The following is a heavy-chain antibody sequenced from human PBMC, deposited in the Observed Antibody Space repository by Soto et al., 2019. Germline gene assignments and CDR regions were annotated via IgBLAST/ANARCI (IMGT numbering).Heavy chain of an antibody. Sequence: GGSLRLSCAASGFTFSSYAMSWVRQAPGKGLEWVSAISGSGGSTYYADSVKGRFTISRDNSKNTLYLQMNSLRAEDTAVYYCAKGDTAMVYYYYGMDVWGQGTTVTVSS. CDR1: GFTFSSYA. V-gene: IGHV3-23*01. CDR2: ISGSGGST. CDR3: AKGDTAMVYYYYGMDV. J-gene: IGHJ6*02. D-gene: IGHD5-18*01.